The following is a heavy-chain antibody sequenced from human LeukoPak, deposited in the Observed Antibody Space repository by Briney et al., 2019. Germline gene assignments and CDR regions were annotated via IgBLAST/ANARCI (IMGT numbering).Heavy chain of an antibody. V-gene: IGHV3-30*04. CDR2: ISDDGTNK. D-gene: IGHD1-14*01. CDR1: GFTFSSYA. J-gene: IGHJ6*02. CDR3: AKVSGGGLYYDGMDV. Sequence: SGGSLRLSCAASGFTFSSYAMHWVRQAPGKGLEWVAVISDDGTNKYYIDSVKGRFTISRDNSKNTLYLQMNSLRAEDTAVYYCAKVSGGGLYYDGMDVWGQGTTVTVSS.